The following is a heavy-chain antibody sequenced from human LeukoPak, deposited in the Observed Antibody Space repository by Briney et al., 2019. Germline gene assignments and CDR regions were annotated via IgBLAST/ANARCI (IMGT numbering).Heavy chain of an antibody. CDR2: IYTTGRT. V-gene: IGHV4-4*09. Sequence: PSETLSLTCSVSGGSVNSYYWSWIRQPPGKGLEWIGYIYTTGRTNYNPSLKSRVTISVDTSKNQSSLKLSSVTAADTAVYYCAKILGSGVWYGFDIWCQGTMVTVSS. CDR3: AKILGSGVWYGFDI. D-gene: IGHD7-27*01. CDR1: GGSVNSYY. J-gene: IGHJ3*02.